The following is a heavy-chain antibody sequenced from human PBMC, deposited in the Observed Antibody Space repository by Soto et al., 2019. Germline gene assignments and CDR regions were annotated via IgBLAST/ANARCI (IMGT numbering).Heavy chain of an antibody. CDR1: GFIFSNFN. D-gene: IGHD6-13*01. CDR2: ISSVGTNI. V-gene: IGHV3-21*01. CDR3: AKATGATAGTRVTY. J-gene: IGHJ4*02. Sequence: GGSLRLSCAASGFIFSNFNMIWVRQAPGKGLEWVSFISSVGTNINYADSVKGRFTISRDNAKNSLYLQMNSLRAEDTAVYYCAKATGATAGTRVTYWGQGTLVTVYS.